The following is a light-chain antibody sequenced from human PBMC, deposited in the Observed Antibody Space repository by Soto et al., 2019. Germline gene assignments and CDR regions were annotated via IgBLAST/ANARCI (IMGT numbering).Light chain of an antibody. CDR1: SGHSSYA. CDR3: QTWGTGPWV. V-gene: IGLV4-69*01. CDR2: LNSDGSH. Sequence: QLVLTQSPSGSASLGASVKLTCTLSSGHSSYAIAWHQQQPEKGPRYLMKLNSDGSHSKGDGIPDRFSGSSSGAERYLTISSLQSEDEADYYCQTWGTGPWVFGGGTKLTVL. J-gene: IGLJ3*02.